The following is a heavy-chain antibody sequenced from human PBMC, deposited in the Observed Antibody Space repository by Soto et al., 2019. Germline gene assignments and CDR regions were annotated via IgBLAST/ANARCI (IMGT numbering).Heavy chain of an antibody. CDR1: GFTFTSSA. D-gene: IGHD3-3*01. J-gene: IGHJ4*02. CDR3: AAEGRALSYDFCAGGQH. Sequence: SVKVSCKASGFTFTSSAVQWVRQARGQRLEWIGWIVVGSGNTNYAQKFQERVTITRDMSTSTAYMELSSLRSEDTAVYYCAAEGRALSYDFCAGGQHWGQGTLVTVSS. V-gene: IGHV1-58*01. CDR2: IVVGSGNT.